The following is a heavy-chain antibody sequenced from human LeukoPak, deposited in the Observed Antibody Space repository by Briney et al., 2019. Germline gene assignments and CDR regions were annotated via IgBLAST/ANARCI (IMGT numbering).Heavy chain of an antibody. J-gene: IGHJ4*02. CDR3: AKSGGYSYGFFDY. V-gene: IGHV3-23*01. CDR1: GFTFSSSA. CDR2: ISGSGGST. Sequence: GGSLRLSCAASGFTFSSSAMSWVRQAPGKGLEWVSAISGSGGSTYYADSVKGRFTISRDNSKNTLYLQMNSLRAEDTAVYYCAKSGGYSYGFFDYWGQGTLVTVSS. D-gene: IGHD5-18*01.